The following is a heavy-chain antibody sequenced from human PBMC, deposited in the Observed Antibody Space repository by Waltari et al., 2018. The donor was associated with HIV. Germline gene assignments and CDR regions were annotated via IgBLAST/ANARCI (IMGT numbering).Heavy chain of an antibody. D-gene: IGHD6-6*01. CDR2: ISSSSSTI. V-gene: IGHV3-48*01. CDR1: GFTFSDYS. CDR3: ARDPVYSGSSLVYYFDY. J-gene: IGHJ4*02. Sequence: EVQLVESGGGLVQPGGSLRLSCAASGFTFSDYSMNWVRQAPGKVLEWVSYISSSSSTIYYADSVKGRFTISRDNAKNSLYLQMNSLRAEDTAVYYCARDPVYSGSSLVYYFDYWGQGTLVTVSS.